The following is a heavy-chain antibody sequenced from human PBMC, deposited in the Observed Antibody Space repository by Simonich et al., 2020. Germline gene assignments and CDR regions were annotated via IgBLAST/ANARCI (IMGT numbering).Heavy chain of an antibody. CDR3: ARVGYSNYYYYGMDV. J-gene: IGHJ6*02. D-gene: IGHD6-13*01. Sequence: QVQLQESGPGLVKPSETLSLTCAVSGYSISSGYYWGWVRQPPGKGLGWIGSIYHSGSTYYNPSLKSRVPISVDTSKNQFSLKLSSVTAADTAVYYCARVGYSNYYYYGMDVWGQGTTVTVSS. CDR1: GYSISSGYY. CDR2: IYHSGST. V-gene: IGHV4-38-2*01.